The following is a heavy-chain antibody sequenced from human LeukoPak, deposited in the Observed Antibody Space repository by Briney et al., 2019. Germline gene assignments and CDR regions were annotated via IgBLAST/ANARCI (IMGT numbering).Heavy chain of an antibody. CDR2: ISGSGGST. V-gene: IGHV3-23*01. J-gene: IGHJ5*02. Sequence: GGSLRLSCAASGFTFSSYAMSWVRQAPGKGLEWVSAISGSGGSTYYADSVKGRFTISRDNSKNTLYLQMNSLRAEDTAVYYCXXXXXXXXXXXGVIITNPNWFDPWGQGTLVTVSS. CDR1: GFTFSSYA. D-gene: IGHD3-10*01. CDR3: XXXXXXXXXXXGVIITNPNWFDP.